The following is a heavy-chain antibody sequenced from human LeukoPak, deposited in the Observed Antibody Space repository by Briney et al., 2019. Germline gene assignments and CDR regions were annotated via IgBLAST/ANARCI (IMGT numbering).Heavy chain of an antibody. D-gene: IGHD6-13*01. CDR1: GYSLRSGYY. V-gene: IGHV4-38-2*01. CDR3: ARRSSSWFPFDY. CDR2: IYHSGST. J-gene: IGHJ4*02. Sequence: KPSETLALPCAVSGYSLRSGYYWGWIRPPPGEGLGGIGSIYHSGSTYYNPSLKSRVTISVDTSKNRFSLKLSSVTAADTAVYYCARRSSSWFPFDYWGQGTLVTVSS.